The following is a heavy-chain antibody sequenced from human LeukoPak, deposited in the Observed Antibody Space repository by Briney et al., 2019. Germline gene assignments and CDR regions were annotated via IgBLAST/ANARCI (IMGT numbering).Heavy chain of an antibody. D-gene: IGHD3-9*01. V-gene: IGHV1-69*13. CDR2: IIPIFGTA. CDR1: GGTFSSYA. CDR3: ASRKLRYFDWSDAWHFDL. J-gene: IGHJ2*01. Sequence: GASVKVSCKASGGTFSSYAISWVRQAPGQGLEWMGGIIPIFGTANYAQKFQGRVTITADESTSTAYMELSSLRSEDTAVYYCASRKLRYFDWSDAWHFDLWGRGTLVTVSS.